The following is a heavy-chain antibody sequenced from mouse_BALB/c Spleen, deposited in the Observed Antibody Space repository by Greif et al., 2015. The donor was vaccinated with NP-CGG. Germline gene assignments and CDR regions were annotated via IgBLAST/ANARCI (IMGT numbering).Heavy chain of an antibody. J-gene: IGHJ4*01. CDR3: NYDYAMDY. CDR1: GFNIKDYY. Sequence: VQLQQPGAELVRSGASVKLSCTASGFNIKDYYMHWVKQRPEQGLEWIGWIDPENGDTEYAPKFQGKATMTADTSSNTAYLQLSSLTSEDTAVYYCNYDYAMDYWGQGTSVTVSS. CDR2: IDPENGDT. V-gene: IGHV14-4*02.